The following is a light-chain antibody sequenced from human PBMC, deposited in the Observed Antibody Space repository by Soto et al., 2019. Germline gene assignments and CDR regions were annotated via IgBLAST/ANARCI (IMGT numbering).Light chain of an antibody. V-gene: IGLV2-8*01. CDR2: EVS. Sequence: QSALTQPPSASGSPGQSVTISCTGTSSDVGGYNYVSWYQQHLGKATKLMIYEVSKRPSGVPDRFSGSKSGNTASLTVSGLQAEDEADYYCTSYAGSNNFFYVFGTGTKVTVL. J-gene: IGLJ1*01. CDR3: TSYAGSNNFFYV. CDR1: SSDVGGYNY.